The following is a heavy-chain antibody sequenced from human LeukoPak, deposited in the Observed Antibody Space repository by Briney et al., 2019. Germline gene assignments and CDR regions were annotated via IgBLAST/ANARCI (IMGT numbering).Heavy chain of an antibody. V-gene: IGHV3-30*04. J-gene: IGHJ4*02. CDR3: ARGLVVVVADIYFDY. D-gene: IGHD2-15*01. Sequence: PGRSLRLSCAASGFTFSSYAMHWVRQAPGKGLEWVAVISYDGSNKYYADSVKGRFTISRDNSKNTLYLQMNSLRAEDTAVYYCARGLVVVVADIYFDYWGQGTLVTVSS. CDR2: ISYDGSNK. CDR1: GFTFSSYA.